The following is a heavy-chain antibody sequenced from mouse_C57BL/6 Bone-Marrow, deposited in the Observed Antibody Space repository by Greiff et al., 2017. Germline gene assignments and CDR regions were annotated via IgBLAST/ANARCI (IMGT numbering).Heavy chain of an antibody. V-gene: IGHV1-55*01. D-gene: IGHD1-1*01. CDR3: ARKRYPYWYFDV. CDR2: IYPGSGST. J-gene: IGHJ1*03. CDR1: DYTFTSYW. Sequence: QVQLQQPGAELVKPGASVKMSCKASDYTFTSYWLTWVKQRPGQGLEWIGDIYPGSGSTNYNEKFKSKATLTVDTSSSTAYMQLSSLTSEDSAVYYCARKRYPYWYFDVWDTGTTVTVSS.